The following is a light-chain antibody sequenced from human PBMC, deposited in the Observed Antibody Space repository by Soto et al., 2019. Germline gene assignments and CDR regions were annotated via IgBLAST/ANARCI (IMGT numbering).Light chain of an antibody. CDR1: QTISSW. Sequence: DIQMTPSPSTLSGSVGDRVTITCRASQTISSWLAWYQQKPGKAPKLLIYKASTLKSGVPSRFSGSGSGTEFTLTINSPQAEDVAVYFCHQYYATPRTFGQGTKVDI. V-gene: IGKV1-5*03. CDR3: HQYYATPRT. J-gene: IGKJ1*01. CDR2: KAS.